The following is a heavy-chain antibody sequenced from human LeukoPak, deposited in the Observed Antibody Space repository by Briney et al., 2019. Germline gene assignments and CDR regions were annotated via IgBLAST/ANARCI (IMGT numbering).Heavy chain of an antibody. V-gene: IGHV4-39*07. CDR3: ARISLTYYYDSSGYSAKSDAFDI. D-gene: IGHD3-22*01. J-gene: IGHJ3*02. Sequence: PSETLSLTCTVSGGSISSSSYYWGWIRQPPGKGLEWIGSIYYSGSTYYNPSLKSRVTISVDTSKNQFSLKLSSVTAADTAVYYCARISLTYYYDSSGYSAKSDAFDIWGQGTMVTVSS. CDR2: IYYSGST. CDR1: GGSISSSSYY.